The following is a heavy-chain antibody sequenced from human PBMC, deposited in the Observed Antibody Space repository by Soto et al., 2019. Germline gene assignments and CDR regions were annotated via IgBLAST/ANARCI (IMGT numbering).Heavy chain of an antibody. CDR2: ISYSGST. CDR1: DDFISSYY. D-gene: IGHD3-10*01. V-gene: IGHV4-59*01. Sequence: PSETLSLTCTVSDDFISSYYWSWIRQPPGKGLEWIGSISYSGSTKYNPSLESRVMISLDTSKNQFSLRLTSVTDADTALYYCARDWDSSGLFDPWGQGALVTVSS. J-gene: IGHJ5*02. CDR3: ARDWDSSGLFDP.